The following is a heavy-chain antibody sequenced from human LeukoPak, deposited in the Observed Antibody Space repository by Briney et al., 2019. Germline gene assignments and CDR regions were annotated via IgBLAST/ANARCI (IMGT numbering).Heavy chain of an antibody. V-gene: IGHV3-74*01. D-gene: IGHD5-18*01. CDR1: GFTFSNYW. CDR2: INGDGRIT. Sequence: PGGSLRLSCAASGFTFSNYWMHWVRQAPGKGLVWVSRINGDGRITNYADSVKGRFTISRDNAKNTLYLQMDSLRAEDTAVYFCAREHFGFSYEYWGQGTLVPVSS. CDR3: AREHFGFSYEY. J-gene: IGHJ4*02.